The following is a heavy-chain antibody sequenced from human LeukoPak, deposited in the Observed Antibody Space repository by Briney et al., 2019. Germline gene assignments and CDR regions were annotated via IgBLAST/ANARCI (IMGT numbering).Heavy chain of an antibody. D-gene: IGHD3/OR15-3a*01. V-gene: IGHV3-13*01. J-gene: IGHJ4*02. CDR2: IGTAGDT. CDR1: GLTLSTYD. Sequence: TGGSLRLSCAAAGLTLSTYDMHWVRQVTGKGLEWVSVIGTAGDTYYAGSVQGRFTISRENAKNSLYLQMNSLRAGDTAVYYCARGTGTYFDYWGQGTLVIVSS. CDR3: ARGTGTYFDY.